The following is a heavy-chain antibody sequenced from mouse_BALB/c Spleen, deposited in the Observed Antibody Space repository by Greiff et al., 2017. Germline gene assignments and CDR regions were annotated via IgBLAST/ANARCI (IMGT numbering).Heavy chain of an antibody. D-gene: IGHD2-1*01. V-gene: IGHV1-87*01. CDR3: ARTGNYDY. J-gene: IGHJ2*01. CDR2: IYPGDGDT. CDR1: GYTFTSYW. Sequence: QVQLQQSGAELARPGASVKLSCKASGYTFTSYWMQWVKQRPGQGLEWIGAIYPGDGDTRYTQKFKGKATITADTSSNTAYLQLSSLTSEDTAVYYCARTGNYDYWGQGTTLTVSS.